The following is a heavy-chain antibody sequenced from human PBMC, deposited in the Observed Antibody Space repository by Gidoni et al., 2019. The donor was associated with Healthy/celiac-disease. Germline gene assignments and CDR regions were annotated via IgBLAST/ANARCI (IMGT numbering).Heavy chain of an antibody. CDR2: ISYDGSNK. V-gene: IGHV3-30-3*01. D-gene: IGHD4-17*01. Sequence: QVQLVESGGGVVQPGRSLRPSCAASGFTFSSYARHWVRQAPGKGLEWVAVISYDGSNKYYADSVKGRFTISRDNSKNTLYLQMNSLRAEDTAVYYCARYRVRYGDYTFDYWGQGTLVTVSS. CDR1: GFTFSSYA. CDR3: ARYRVRYGDYTFDY. J-gene: IGHJ4*02.